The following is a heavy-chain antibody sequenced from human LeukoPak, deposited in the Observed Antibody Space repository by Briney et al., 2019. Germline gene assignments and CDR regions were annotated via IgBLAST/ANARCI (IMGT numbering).Heavy chain of an antibody. CDR2: INHSGST. CDR1: GGSFSGYY. CDR3: ARLSSRLAVAGTLDC. D-gene: IGHD6-19*01. V-gene: IGHV4-34*01. Sequence: SETLSLTCAVYGGSFSGYYWSWIRQPPGKGLEWIGEINHSGSTNYNPSLKSRVTISVDTSKNQFSLKLSSVTAADTAVYYCARLSSRLAVAGTLDCWGQGTLVTVSS. J-gene: IGHJ4*02.